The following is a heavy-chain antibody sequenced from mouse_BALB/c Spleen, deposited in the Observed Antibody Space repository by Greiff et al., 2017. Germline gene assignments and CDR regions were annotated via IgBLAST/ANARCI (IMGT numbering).Heavy chain of an antibody. Sequence: QVHVMQPGAELVKPGAPVKLSCKASGYTFTSYWMNWVKQRPGRGLEWIGRIDPSDSETHYNQKFKDKATLTVDKSSSTAYIQLSSLTSEDSAVYYCARWGDYQYYLDDWGQGTTLTVSS. V-gene: IGHV1-69*02. CDR2: IDPSDSET. CDR3: ARWGDYQYYLDD. J-gene: IGHJ2*01. D-gene: IGHD2-4*01. CDR1: GYTFTSYW.